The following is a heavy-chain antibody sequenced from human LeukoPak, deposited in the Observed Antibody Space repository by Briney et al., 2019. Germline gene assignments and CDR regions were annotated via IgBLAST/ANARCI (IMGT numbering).Heavy chain of an antibody. CDR1: GYTFTGYY. CDR2: INPNSGGT. CDR3: ARGLRFGELLDCY. Sequence: GASVKVSCKASGYTFTGYYMHRVRQAPGQGLEWMGWINPNSGGTNYAQKFQGRVTMTRDTSISTAYMELSRLRSDDTAVYYCARGLRFGELLDCYWGQGTLVTVSS. J-gene: IGHJ4*02. V-gene: IGHV1-2*02. D-gene: IGHD3-10*01.